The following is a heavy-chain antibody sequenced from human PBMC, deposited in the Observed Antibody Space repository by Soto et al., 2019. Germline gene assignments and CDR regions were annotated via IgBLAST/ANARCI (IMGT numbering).Heavy chain of an antibody. J-gene: IGHJ4*02. V-gene: IGHV4-59*08. CDR1: GGSISSYY. D-gene: IGHD2-21*01. Sequence: SETLSLTCTVSGGSISSYYWSWIRQPPGKGLEWIGYIYYSGSTNYNPSLKSRVTISVDTSKNQFSLKLSSVTAADTAVYYCARTPLGDYGDFDYWGQGTLVTVSS. CDR2: IYYSGST. CDR3: ARTPLGDYGDFDY.